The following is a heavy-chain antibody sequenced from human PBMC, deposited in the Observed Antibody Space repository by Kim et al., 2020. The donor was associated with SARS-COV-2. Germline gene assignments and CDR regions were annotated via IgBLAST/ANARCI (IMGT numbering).Heavy chain of an antibody. CDR2: ILENRGRK. CDR1: RFTFRSQS. V-gene: IGHV3-74*01. J-gene: IGHJ1*01. Sequence: GGSLRLSCAASRFTFRSQSMHWIRQTPGKRLVWVARILENRGRKDYADSVKGRFTISRDNAKNMLYLQMNSLRVEDTAVYYCTRWMSPTGAHWGRGPQVTVFS. CDR3: TRWMSPTGAH. D-gene: IGHD7-27*01.